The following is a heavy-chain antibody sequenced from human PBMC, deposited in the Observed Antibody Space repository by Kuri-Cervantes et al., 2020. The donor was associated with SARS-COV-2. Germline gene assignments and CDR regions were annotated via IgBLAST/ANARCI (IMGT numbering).Heavy chain of an antibody. CDR2: IRHSGSTI. J-gene: IGHJ4*02. Sequence: GWSVRLSCAASGFIFSNYAMSWVRQAPGKGLEWVSTIRHSGSTIHYADSVKGWFTISRDSSKNTLFLRMYSLRGDDTAIYYCAREGYSSGQDLDSWGQGALVTVSS. CDR1: GFIFSNYA. V-gene: IGHV3-23*01. CDR3: AREGYSSGQDLDS. D-gene: IGHD6-19*01.